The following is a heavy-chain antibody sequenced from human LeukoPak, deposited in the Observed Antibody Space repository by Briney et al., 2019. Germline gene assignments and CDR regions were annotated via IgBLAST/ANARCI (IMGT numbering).Heavy chain of an antibody. V-gene: IGHV1-69*05. CDR1: GGTFSSDA. J-gene: IGHJ5*02. CDR3: AREHRGKYYYDSSGQSFDP. Sequence: SVKVSCKATGGTFSSDAISWVRQAPGQGLEWMGGIIPIFGTANYAQKFQGRVTITTDESTSTAYMELSSLRSEDTAVYYCAREHRGKYYYDSSGQSFDPWGQGTLVTVSS. CDR2: IIPIFGTA. D-gene: IGHD3-22*01.